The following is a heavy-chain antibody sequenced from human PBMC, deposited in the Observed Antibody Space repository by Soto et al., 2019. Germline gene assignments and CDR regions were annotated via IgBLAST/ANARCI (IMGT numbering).Heavy chain of an antibody. CDR2: IYYSGST. D-gene: IGHD5-18*01. J-gene: IGHJ6*02. CDR3: ARTSLGDSYGPNYYYYGMDV. Sequence: SETLSLTCTVSGGSISSYYWSWTRQPPGKGLEWIGYIYYSGSTNYNPSLKSRVTISVDTSKNQFSLKLSSVTAADTAVYYCARTSLGDSYGPNYYYYGMDVWGQGTTVT. V-gene: IGHV4-59*01. CDR1: GGSISSYY.